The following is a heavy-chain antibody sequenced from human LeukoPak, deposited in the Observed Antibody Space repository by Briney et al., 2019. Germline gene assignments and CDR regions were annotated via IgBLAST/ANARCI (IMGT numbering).Heavy chain of an antibody. CDR1: GGSFNPFY. D-gene: IGHD3-10*01. CDR2: INHSGNT. Sequence: SETLSLTCAVYGGSFNPFYWNWIRQSPGKGLEWIGEINHSGNTNYNPSLKSRVTISVDTSNNQFSLKLISVAAADTAISYCARGPASGSHFAGFDSGGQGILVPVSS. J-gene: IGHJ5*01. CDR3: ARGPASGSHFAGFDS. V-gene: IGHV4-34*01.